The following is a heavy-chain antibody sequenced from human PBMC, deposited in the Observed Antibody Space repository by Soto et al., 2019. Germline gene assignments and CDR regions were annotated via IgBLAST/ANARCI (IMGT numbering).Heavy chain of an antibody. CDR2: IIPLFGTT. V-gene: IGHV1-69*01. CDR1: GGTFSSYG. CDR3: ARARGSSWSNWFDT. Sequence: QVQLVQSGAELKKPGSSVKVSCKASGGTFSSYGISWVRQAPGQGLEWMGGIIPLFGTTNYAQKFKGRVTITADESTRTIYMELSSLRSEDTAMYYCARARGSSWSNWFDTWGQGTLVTVSS. D-gene: IGHD1-26*01. J-gene: IGHJ5*02.